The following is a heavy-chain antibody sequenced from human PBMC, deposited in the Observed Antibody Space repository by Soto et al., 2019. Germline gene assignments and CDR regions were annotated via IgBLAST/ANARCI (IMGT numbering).Heavy chain of an antibody. Sequence: PGGSLRLSCAASGFTFVSYGIHFFRHSPCKWLEWVAVIWYDGSNKYYADSVKGRFTISRDNSKNTLYLQMNSLRAEDTAVYYCARGCSGGSCYSGLPNFGWFDPWGPGTLVTVSS. CDR3: ARGCSGGSCYSGLPNFGWFDP. V-gene: IGHV3-33*01. CDR1: GFTFVSYG. J-gene: IGHJ5*02. CDR2: IWYDGSNK. D-gene: IGHD2-15*01.